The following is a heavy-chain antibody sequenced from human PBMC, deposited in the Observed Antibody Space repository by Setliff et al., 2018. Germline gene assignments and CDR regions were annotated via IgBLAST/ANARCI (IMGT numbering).Heavy chain of an antibody. CDR3: ARGRIAAALYYFDY. J-gene: IGHJ4*02. CDR1: GDSISSGSYY. D-gene: IGHD6-13*01. Sequence: NPSETLSLTCTVSGDSISSGSYYWTWIRQPAGKGLEWIGHFHTGGSTNYNRSLRSRVSISVDTSKNQFSLKLSSVTAADTAVYYCARGRIAAALYYFDYWGQGTLVTVSS. V-gene: IGHV4-61*09. CDR2: FHTGGST.